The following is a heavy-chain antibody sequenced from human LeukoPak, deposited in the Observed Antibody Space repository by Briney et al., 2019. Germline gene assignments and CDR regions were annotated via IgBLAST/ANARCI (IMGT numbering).Heavy chain of an antibody. Sequence: TSETLSLTCTVSGGSISSYYWSWIRQPPGKGLEWIGYIYYSGSTNYNPSLKSRVTISIDTSKNQFSLKLSPVTAADTAVYYCARKRYNSGSYFLDYWGQGTLVTVSS. V-gene: IGHV4-59*01. J-gene: IGHJ4*02. CDR1: GGSISSYY. CDR2: IYYSGST. D-gene: IGHD3-10*01. CDR3: ARKRYNSGSYFLDY.